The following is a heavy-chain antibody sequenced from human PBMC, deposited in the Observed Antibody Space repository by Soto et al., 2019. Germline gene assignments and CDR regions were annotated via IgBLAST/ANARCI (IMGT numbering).Heavy chain of an antibody. J-gene: IGHJ6*02. CDR2: IKQDGSEK. CDR3: ARESRYYYGSGSDKALELYYYYGMDV. D-gene: IGHD3-10*01. CDR1: GFTFSSYW. Sequence: LRLSCAASGFTFSSYWMSWVRQAPGKGLEWVANIKQDGSEKYYVDSVKGRFTISRDNAKNSLYLQMNSLRAEDTAVYYCARESRYYYGSGSDKALELYYYYGMDVWGQGTTVTVSS. V-gene: IGHV3-7*01.